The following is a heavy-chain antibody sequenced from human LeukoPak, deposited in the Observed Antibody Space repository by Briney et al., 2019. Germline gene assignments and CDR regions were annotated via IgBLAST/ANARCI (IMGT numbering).Heavy chain of an antibody. V-gene: IGHV1-2*02. CDR1: GYTFTGYY. J-gene: IGHJ4*02. CDR3: AVLYSYGDY. D-gene: IGHD5-18*01. Sequence: VKVSCKASGYTFTGYYMHWVRQAPGQGLEWMGWINPNSGGTNYAQKFQGRVTMTRDMSTSTVYMELSSLRSEDTAVYYCAVLYSYGDYWGQGTLVTVSS. CDR2: INPNSGGT.